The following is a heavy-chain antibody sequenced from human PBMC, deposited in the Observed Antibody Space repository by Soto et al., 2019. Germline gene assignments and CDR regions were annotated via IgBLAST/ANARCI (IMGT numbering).Heavy chain of an antibody. V-gene: IGHV3-23*01. D-gene: IGHD1-20*01. Sequence: GGSLRLSCAASGFTFSSYAMSWVRQAPGKGLEWVSAISGSGGSTYYADSVKGRFTISRDNSKNTLYLQMNSLRAEDTAVYYCAKDPPSYNWNDFDAFDIWGQGTMVTVSS. J-gene: IGHJ3*02. CDR1: GFTFSSYA. CDR3: AKDPPSYNWNDFDAFDI. CDR2: ISGSGGST.